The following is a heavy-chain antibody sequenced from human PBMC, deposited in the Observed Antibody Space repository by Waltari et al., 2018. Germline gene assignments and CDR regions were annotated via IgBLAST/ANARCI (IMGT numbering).Heavy chain of an antibody. D-gene: IGHD2-21*02. CDR1: GGSFSGYY. J-gene: IGHJ4*02. Sequence: QVQLQQWGAGPLKPSETLSLTCAVYGGSFSGYYWSWIRQPPGKGLEWIGEINHSGSTNYNPSLKSRVTISVDTSKNQFSLKLSSVTAADTAVYYCARRAYCGGDCYFPNFDYWGQGTLVTVSS. CDR2: INHSGST. V-gene: IGHV4-34*01. CDR3: ARRAYCGGDCYFPNFDY.